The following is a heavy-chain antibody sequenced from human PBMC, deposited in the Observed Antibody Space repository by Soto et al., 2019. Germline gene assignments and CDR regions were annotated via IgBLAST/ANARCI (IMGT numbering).Heavy chain of an antibody. V-gene: IGHV4-34*01. Sequence: SETLSLTCAVYGGSFSGYYWSWIRQPPGKGLEWIGEINHSGSTNYNPSLKSRVTISVDTSKNQFSLKLSSVTAADTAVYYCARRIAVAGTVYYYMDVWGKGTTVTVSS. CDR2: INHSGST. D-gene: IGHD6-19*01. CDR3: ARRIAVAGTVYYYMDV. J-gene: IGHJ6*03. CDR1: GGSFSGYY.